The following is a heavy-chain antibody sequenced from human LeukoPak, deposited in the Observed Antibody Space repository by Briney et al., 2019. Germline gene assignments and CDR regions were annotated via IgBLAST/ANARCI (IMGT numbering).Heavy chain of an antibody. CDR1: GFTFSDYY. Sequence: GGSLRLSCAASGFTFSDYYMSWIRQAPGKGLEWVSYISSSGSTIYYADSVKGRFTISRDNAKNSLYLQMNSLRAEDTAVYYCARAGVYSSSWHNFDYWGQGTLVTVSS. J-gene: IGHJ4*02. V-gene: IGHV3-11*04. D-gene: IGHD6-13*01. CDR2: ISSSGSTI. CDR3: ARAGVYSSSWHNFDY.